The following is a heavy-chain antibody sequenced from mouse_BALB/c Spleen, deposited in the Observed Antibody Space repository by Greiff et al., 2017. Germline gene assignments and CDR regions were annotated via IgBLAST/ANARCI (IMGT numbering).Heavy chain of an antibody. D-gene: IGHD1-1*01. CDR3: ARVGTTVSYWYFDV. V-gene: IGHV5-9-4*01. CDR1: GFTFSSYA. J-gene: IGHJ1*01. CDR2: ISSGGSYT. Sequence: EVKLVESGGGLVKPGGSLKLSCAASGFTFSSYAMSWVRQSPEKRLEWVAEISSGGSYTYYPDTVTGRFTISRDNAKNTLYLEMSSLRSEDTAMYYCARVGTTVSYWYFDVWGAGTTVTVSS.